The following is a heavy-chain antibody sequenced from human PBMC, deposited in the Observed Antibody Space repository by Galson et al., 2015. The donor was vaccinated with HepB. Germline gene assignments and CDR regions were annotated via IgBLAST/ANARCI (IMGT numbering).Heavy chain of an antibody. V-gene: IGHV1-8*01. CDR2: MNPNSGNT. D-gene: IGHD5-18*01. CDR3: ARESVDTAMVQSFDY. CDR1: GYTFTSYD. Sequence: SVKVSCKASGYTFTSYDINWVRQATGQGLEWMGWMNPNSGNTGYAQKFQGRVTMTRNTSISTAYMELSSLGSEDTAVYYCARESVDTAMVQSFDYWGQGTLVTVSS. J-gene: IGHJ4*02.